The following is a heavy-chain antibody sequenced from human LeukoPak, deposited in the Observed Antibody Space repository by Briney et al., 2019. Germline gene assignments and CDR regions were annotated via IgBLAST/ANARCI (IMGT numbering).Heavy chain of an antibody. D-gene: IGHD1-26*01. CDR2: IIPILGIA. Sequence: VASVKVSCKASGGTFSSYAISWVRQAPGQGLEWMGRIIPILGIANYAQKFQGRVTITADKSTSTAYMELSSLRSEDTAVYYCARDWPGYSGSYRFDYWGQGTLVTVSS. J-gene: IGHJ4*02. CDR1: GGTFSSYA. CDR3: ARDWPGYSGSYRFDY. V-gene: IGHV1-69*04.